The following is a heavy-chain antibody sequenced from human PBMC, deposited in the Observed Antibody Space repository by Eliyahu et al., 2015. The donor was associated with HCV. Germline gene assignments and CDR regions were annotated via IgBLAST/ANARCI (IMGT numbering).Heavy chain of an antibody. V-gene: IGHV4-59*01. J-gene: IGHJ5*02. CDR3: ASGGGGIAVTGTGGWFDP. D-gene: IGHD6-19*01. CDR1: XGPXTTXY. CDR2: IRYSGIT. Sequence: QVQLQESGPGLVKPSETLSLTCPVSXGPXTTXYWXWXRQPPGKGLEGIGYIRYSGITNYNPSLKSRVTMSLDTSKNQFSLKLTSVTAADTAMYYCASGGGGIAVTGTGGWFDPWGQGTLVTVSS.